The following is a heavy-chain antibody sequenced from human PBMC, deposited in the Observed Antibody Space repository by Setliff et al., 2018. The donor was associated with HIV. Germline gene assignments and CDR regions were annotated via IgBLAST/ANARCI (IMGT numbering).Heavy chain of an antibody. J-gene: IGHJ4*02. CDR2: IYYSGST. V-gene: IGHV4-59*11. Sequence: PSETLSLTCTVSGGSISSHYWSWIRQPPGKGLELIGYIYYSGSTNYNPSLQSRVTISVDTSKNQFSLKLSSVTAADTAVYYCASGDYYDSSGYYYSPFDYWGQGTLVTVSS. CDR3: ASGDYYDSSGYYYSPFDY. D-gene: IGHD3-22*01. CDR1: GGSISSHY.